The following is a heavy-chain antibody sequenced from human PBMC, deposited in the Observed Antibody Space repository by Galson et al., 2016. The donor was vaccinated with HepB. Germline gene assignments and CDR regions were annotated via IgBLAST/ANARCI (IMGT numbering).Heavy chain of an antibody. D-gene: IGHD1-7*01. CDR1: GFFFSGRA. CDR3: AQRHLGLGNFYFDY. CDR2: INNGAATT. J-gene: IGHJ4*02. V-gene: IGHV3-23*01. Sequence: SLRLSCAASGFFFSGRAMSWVRQAPGKGLEWVSGINNGAATTGYAASVKGRFTISRDNSKNTLYLQMNSLRVEDTATYFCAQRHLGLGNFYFDYWGQGTLVTVSS.